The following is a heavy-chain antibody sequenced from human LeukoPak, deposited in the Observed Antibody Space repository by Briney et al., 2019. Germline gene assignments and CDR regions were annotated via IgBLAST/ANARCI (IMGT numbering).Heavy chain of an antibody. J-gene: IGHJ3*02. CDR3: AKANEQQLVLSAFDI. CDR1: GFTFSSYA. V-gene: IGHV3-23*01. D-gene: IGHD6-13*01. Sequence: GGSLRLSCAASGFTFSSYAMSWVRQAPGKGLEWVSAIGGSGGSTYYADSVKGRFTISRDNSKNTLYLQMNSLRAEDTAVYYCAKANEQQLVLSAFDIWGQGTMVTVSS. CDR2: IGGSGGST.